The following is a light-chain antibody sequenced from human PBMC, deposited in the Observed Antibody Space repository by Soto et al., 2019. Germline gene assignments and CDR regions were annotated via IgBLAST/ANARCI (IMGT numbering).Light chain of an antibody. CDR2: DAS. CDR3: QQYNRYPYT. CDR1: QSLDKW. Sequence: DIQMTQSPSTLSASVGDRVSISCRASQSLDKWLAWYQQKPGEAPKLLVSDASNLASGVSSRFTGSGSGTEFTLTISSLQPDDVATYYCQQYNRYPYTFGQGTKLEIK. V-gene: IGKV1-5*01. J-gene: IGKJ2*01.